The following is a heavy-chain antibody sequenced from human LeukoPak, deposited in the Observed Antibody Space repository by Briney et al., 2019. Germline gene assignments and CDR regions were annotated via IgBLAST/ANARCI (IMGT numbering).Heavy chain of an antibody. D-gene: IGHD1-1*01. CDR3: ARGAGTTLSRFEY. Sequence: PGGSLRLSWAASGFTVSSNYMSWVRQAPGKGLECVSVIYSGGSTYYADSVKGRFTISRDKSKNTVYLQMNSLRAEDTAVYYCARGAGTTLSRFEYWGQGTLVSVSS. CDR1: GFTVSSNY. J-gene: IGHJ4*02. CDR2: IYSGGST. V-gene: IGHV3-53*01.